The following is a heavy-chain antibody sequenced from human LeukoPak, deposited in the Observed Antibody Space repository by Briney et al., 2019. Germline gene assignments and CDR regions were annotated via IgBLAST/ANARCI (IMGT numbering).Heavy chain of an antibody. D-gene: IGHD4-17*01. CDR3: ARENYGDYEADDY. V-gene: IGHV3-74*01. Sequence: PGGSLRLSCAASGFTFSSYSMNWVRQAPGKGLVWVSRINSDGSSTSYADSVKGRFTISRDNAKNTLYLQMNSLRAEDTAVYYCARENYGDYEADDYWGQGTLVTVSS. CDR1: GFTFSSYS. J-gene: IGHJ4*02. CDR2: INSDGSST.